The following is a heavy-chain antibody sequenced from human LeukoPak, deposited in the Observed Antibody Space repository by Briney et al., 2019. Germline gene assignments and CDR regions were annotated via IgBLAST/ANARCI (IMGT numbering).Heavy chain of an antibody. Sequence: GGSLRLSCAASGFTFDDYAMHWVRQAPGKGLQWVSLISGDGDSTYYANSVKGRFTISRDNSKNSLYLQMNSLRTEDTALYYCAKADGGLPHYFAYWGQGTLVTVSS. CDR1: GFTFDDYA. J-gene: IGHJ4*02. V-gene: IGHV3-43*02. CDR3: AKADGGLPHYFAY. D-gene: IGHD3-16*01. CDR2: ISGDGDST.